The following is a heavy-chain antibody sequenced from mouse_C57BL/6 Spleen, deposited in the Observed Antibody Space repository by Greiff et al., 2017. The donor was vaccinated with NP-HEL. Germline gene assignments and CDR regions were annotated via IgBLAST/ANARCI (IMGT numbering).Heavy chain of an antibody. CDR1: GYTFTSYG. CDR2: IYPRSGNT. V-gene: IGHV1-81*01. J-gene: IGHJ2*01. D-gene: IGHD1-1*01. Sequence: VQVVESGAELARPGASVKLSCKASGYTFTSYGISWVKQRTGQGLEWIGEIYPRSGNTYYNEKFKGKATLTADKSSSTAYMELRSLTSEDSAVYFCAREEVYYGSSYLYYFDYWGQGTTLTVSS. CDR3: AREEVYYGSSYLYYFDY.